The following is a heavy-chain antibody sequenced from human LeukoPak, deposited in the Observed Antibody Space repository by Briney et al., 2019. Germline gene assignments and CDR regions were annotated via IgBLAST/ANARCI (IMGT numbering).Heavy chain of an antibody. CDR3: AREGGSEPERYDP. CDR2: IYSGGST. CDR1: GFTVSSNY. J-gene: IGHJ5*02. Sequence: GGSLRLSCAASGFTVSSNYMSWVRQAPGKGLEWVSVIYSGGSTYYADSVKGRFTISRDNSKNTLYLQMNSLRAEDTAVYYCAREGGSEPERYDPWGQGTLVTVSS. V-gene: IGHV3-66*01. D-gene: IGHD1-14*01.